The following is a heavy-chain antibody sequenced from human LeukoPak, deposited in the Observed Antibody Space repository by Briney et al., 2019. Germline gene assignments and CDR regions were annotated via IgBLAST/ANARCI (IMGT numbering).Heavy chain of an antibody. J-gene: IGHJ4*02. CDR2: ISDRGDSR. CDR1: GFTFSTYA. CDR3: AKESTKDSNPR. D-gene: IGHD4-4*01. Sequence: PGGSLRLSCAASGFTFSTYAMTWVRQAPGKGLEWVSGISDRGDSRNYADSVKGRFTISRDNSKNTLYLQMNSLRAEDTAVYYCAKESTKDSNPRWGQGALVTVSS. V-gene: IGHV3-23*01.